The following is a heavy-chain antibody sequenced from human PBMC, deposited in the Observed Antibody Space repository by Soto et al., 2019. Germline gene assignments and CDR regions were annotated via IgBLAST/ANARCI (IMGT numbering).Heavy chain of an antibody. CDR3: ARDAVVWNGDDHYYYRLDV. Sequence: QIHLVQSGAEVKPPGASVKVSCKASDYTFISYGISWVRQAPGQGLEWMGWISVHNGNTNYPQKLQGRVSMTTNTSTNTAYIELRSLRSDDTVVDYCARDAVVWNGDDHYYYRLDVWGQGTTVTVSS. D-gene: IGHD1-1*01. J-gene: IGHJ6*02. CDR2: ISVHNGNT. CDR1: DYTFISYG. V-gene: IGHV1-18*01.